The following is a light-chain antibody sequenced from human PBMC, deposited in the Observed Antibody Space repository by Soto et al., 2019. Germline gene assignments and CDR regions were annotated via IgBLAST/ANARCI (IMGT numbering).Light chain of an antibody. CDR2: EVS. V-gene: IGLV2-8*01. CDR1: SSDVGSYNY. CDR3: SSYAGSNIYV. Sequence: SALTQPPSASGSPGQSVTISCTGTSSDVGSYNYVSWYQQNPGKAPKLIIYEVSKRPPGVPDRFSGSKSGNTASLSVSGLQAEDDGDYYFSSYAGSNIYVFGTGTKLTVL. J-gene: IGLJ1*01.